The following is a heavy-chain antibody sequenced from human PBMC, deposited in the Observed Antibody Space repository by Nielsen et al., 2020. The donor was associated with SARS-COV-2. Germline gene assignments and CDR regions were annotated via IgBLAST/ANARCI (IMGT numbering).Heavy chain of an antibody. Sequence: SETLSLTCAVSGGSISSSNWWSWVRLPPGKGLEWIGEIYHSGSTNYNPSLKSRVTISVDKSKNQFSLKLSSVTAADTAVYYCANSYCGGDCYSWLAFDIWGQGTMVTVSS. CDR3: ANSYCGGDCYSWLAFDI. D-gene: IGHD2-21*02. J-gene: IGHJ3*02. V-gene: IGHV4-4*02. CDR1: GGSISSSNW. CDR2: IYHSGST.